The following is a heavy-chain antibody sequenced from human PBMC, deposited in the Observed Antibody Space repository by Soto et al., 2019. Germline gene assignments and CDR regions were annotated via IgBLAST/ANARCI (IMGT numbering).Heavy chain of an antibody. V-gene: IGHV4-4*02. CDR1: GGSISSSNW. J-gene: IGHJ3*02. CDR3: ARVKSGSYTWGHAFDI. CDR2: IYHSGST. D-gene: IGHD1-26*01. Sequence: QVQLQESGPGLVKPSGTLSLTCAVSGGSISSSNWWSWVRQPPGKGLEWIGEIYHSGSTNYNPSLKSRVTISVDKSQNQFSLKLSSVTAADTAVYYCARVKSGSYTWGHAFDIWGQGTMVTVSS.